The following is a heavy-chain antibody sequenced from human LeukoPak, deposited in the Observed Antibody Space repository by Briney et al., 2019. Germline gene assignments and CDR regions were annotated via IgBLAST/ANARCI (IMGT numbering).Heavy chain of an antibody. J-gene: IGHJ4*02. CDR3: VHNEGYSYGPDYYFDY. Sequence: PGGSLRLSCAASGFTFSSYAMSWVRQAPGKGLEWASALSGSGGSTYYADSVKGRFTISRDNSKNTLYLQMNSLRADDTAVYYCVHNEGYSYGPDYYFDYWGQGTLVTVSS. D-gene: IGHD5-18*01. CDR1: GFTFSSYA. CDR2: LSGSGGST. V-gene: IGHV3-23*01.